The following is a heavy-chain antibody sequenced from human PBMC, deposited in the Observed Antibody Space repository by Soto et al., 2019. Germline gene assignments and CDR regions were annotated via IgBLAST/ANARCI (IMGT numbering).Heavy chain of an antibody. CDR2: ISAYNGNT. J-gene: IGHJ6*02. CDR1: GYTFTSYG. CDR3: AREREDDFWSGYQFLYYYYGMDV. Sequence: ASVKVSCKASGYTFTSYGISWVRQAPGQGLEWMGWISAYNGNTNYAQKLQGRVTMTTDTSTSTAYMELRSLRSDDTAVYYCAREREDDFWSGYQFLYYYYGMDVWGQGTTVTVSS. D-gene: IGHD3-3*01. V-gene: IGHV1-18*04.